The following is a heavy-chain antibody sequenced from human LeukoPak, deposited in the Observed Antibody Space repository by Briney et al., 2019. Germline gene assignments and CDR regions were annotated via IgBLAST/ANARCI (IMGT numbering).Heavy chain of an antibody. D-gene: IGHD2-2*01. CDR3: ARPNRGYCSSTSCYPHYYYYYGMDV. V-gene: IGHV4-34*01. J-gene: IGHJ6*02. CDR1: GGSFSGYY. CDR2: INHSGST. Sequence: SETLSLTCAVYGGSFSGYYWSWIRQPPGKGLEWIGEINHSGSTNYNPSLKSRVTISVDTSKNQFSLKLSSVTAADTAVYYCARPNRGYCSSTSCYPHYYYYYGMDVWGQGTTVTVSS.